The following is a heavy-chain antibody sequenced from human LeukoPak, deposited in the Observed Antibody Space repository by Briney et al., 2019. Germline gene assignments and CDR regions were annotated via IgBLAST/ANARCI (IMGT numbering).Heavy chain of an antibody. J-gene: IGHJ4*02. CDR3: VKLRSTMVRGVIEY. V-gene: IGHV3-23*01. CDR2: ISGSGGST. D-gene: IGHD3-10*01. Sequence: GGSLRLSCTASGFTFTTYAMSWVRQASGKGLEWVSGISGSGGSTYYADSVKGRFSISRDNSKNTLYLQMNSLRAEDTAVYYCVKLRSTMVRGVIEYWGQGTLVTVSS. CDR1: GFTFTTYA.